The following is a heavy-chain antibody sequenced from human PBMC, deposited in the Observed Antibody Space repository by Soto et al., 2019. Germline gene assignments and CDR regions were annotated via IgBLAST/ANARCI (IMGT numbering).Heavy chain of an antibody. J-gene: IGHJ6*02. CDR1: GYTFTGYY. V-gene: IGHV1-2*02. D-gene: IGHD1-26*01. CDR2: INPNSGDT. Sequence: ASVKVSCKASGYTFTGYYVHWVRQAPGQGLEWMGWINPNSGDTYLAQRFQGRVTMNRDTSIGTAYMELRGLTTDDTAEYYCAKGGAIVAAGTRVYLYNAMDVWGQGTTVTVSS. CDR3: AKGGAIVAAGTRVYLYNAMDV.